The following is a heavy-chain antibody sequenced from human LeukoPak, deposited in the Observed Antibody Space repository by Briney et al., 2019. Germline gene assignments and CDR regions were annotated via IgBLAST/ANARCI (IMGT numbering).Heavy chain of an antibody. CDR2: IYYSGDT. CDR3: ARRIAVSAWFAP. Sequence: SETLSLTCTVSGGSINSYYWSWIRQPPGKGLEWIGYIYYSGDTDYNPSLKSRVTMSLDTSKSQLSLKLTSVTAADTAVYYCARRIAVSAWFAPWGQGTLVTVSS. V-gene: IGHV4-59*08. D-gene: IGHD6-19*01. CDR1: GGSINSYY. J-gene: IGHJ5*02.